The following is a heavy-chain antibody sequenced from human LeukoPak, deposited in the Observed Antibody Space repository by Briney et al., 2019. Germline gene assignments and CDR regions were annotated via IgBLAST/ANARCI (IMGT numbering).Heavy chain of an antibody. CDR3: ARDREQWLVRRFDY. D-gene: IGHD6-19*01. CDR2: ISSGSSHI. CDR1: GSSFSDYN. V-gene: IGHV3-21*06. J-gene: IGHJ4*02. Sequence: GGSMRLSCAASGSSFSDYNMNWVRQAPGKGLEWVSSISSGSSHIYYADSVKGRFTISRDNAKNSLYLQMNSLRAEDTAVYYCARDREQWLVRRFDYWGQGTLVTVSS.